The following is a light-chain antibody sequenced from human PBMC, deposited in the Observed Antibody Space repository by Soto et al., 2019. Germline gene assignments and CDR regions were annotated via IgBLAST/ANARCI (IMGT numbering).Light chain of an antibody. CDR1: RSFASSY. J-gene: IGKJ2*01. CDR3: QQYGSSPPYT. V-gene: IGKV3-20*01. Sequence: DMVLTQSPGTLSLSPGERASLSCRASRSFASSYLAWYQQKPGQAPRLLIYAASKRATGIPHRFSGSGSGTDFTLTINRLDPEDSAVYYCQQYGSSPPYTFGQGTKLQIK. CDR2: AAS.